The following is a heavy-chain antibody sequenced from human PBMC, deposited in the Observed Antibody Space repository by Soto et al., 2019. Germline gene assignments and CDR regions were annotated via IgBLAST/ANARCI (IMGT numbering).Heavy chain of an antibody. J-gene: IGHJ5*02. D-gene: IGHD3-22*01. CDR3: ARMGDSSGYSGGFDP. CDR1: GFTVSSNY. V-gene: IGHV3-66*01. CDR2: IYSGGST. Sequence: GGSLRLSCAASGFTVSSNYMSWVRQAPGKGLEWVSVIYSGGSTYYADSVKGRFTISRDNSKNTLYLQMNSLRAEDTAVYYCARMGDSSGYSGGFDPWGQGTLVTVS.